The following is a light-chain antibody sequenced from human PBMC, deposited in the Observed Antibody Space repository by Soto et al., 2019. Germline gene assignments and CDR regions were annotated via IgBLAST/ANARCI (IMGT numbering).Light chain of an antibody. V-gene: IGLV2-14*01. CDR1: SSEFGGYNY. CDR2: DVS. CDR3: SSYTSSSTLGV. J-gene: IGLJ1*01. Sequence: TQPAPLFWPPRQALTIPCPWNSSEFGGYNYVSWYQQHPGKAPKLMIYDVSNRPSGVSNRFSGSKSGNTASLTISGLQAEDEADYYCSSYTSSSTLGVFGTGTKVTVL.